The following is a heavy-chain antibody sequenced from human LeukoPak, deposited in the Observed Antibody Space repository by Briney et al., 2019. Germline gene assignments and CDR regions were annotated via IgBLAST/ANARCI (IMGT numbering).Heavy chain of an antibody. V-gene: IGHV4-4*09. CDR1: GDSISSYY. Sequence: SETLSLTCTVSGDSISSYYWSWIRQPPGKGLEWIGYVYTSGGTNYIPSLKGRVTISIDTSKNQFSLKLSSVTAADSAVYYCARLTRLSTSPDRYYLDYWGQGTLATVSS. D-gene: IGHD6-6*01. J-gene: IGHJ4*02. CDR2: VYTSGGT. CDR3: ARLTRLSTSPDRYYLDY.